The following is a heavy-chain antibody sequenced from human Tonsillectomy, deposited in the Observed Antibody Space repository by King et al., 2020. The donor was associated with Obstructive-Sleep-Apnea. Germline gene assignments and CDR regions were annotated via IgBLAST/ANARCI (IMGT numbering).Heavy chain of an antibody. Sequence: VQLVQSGGGLVQPGGSLKLSCAASGFTFSGSAMHLVRQASGKGLEWVGRIRSKANSYATAYAASVEGRFTISRDDSKNTAYLQMNSLKTEDTAVYFCTSSDTYYYDSGGYYLNYWGQGTLVTVSS. CDR3: TSSDTYYYDSGGYYLNY. D-gene: IGHD3-22*01. V-gene: IGHV3-73*01. CDR2: IRSKANSYAT. CDR1: GFTFSGSA. J-gene: IGHJ4*02.